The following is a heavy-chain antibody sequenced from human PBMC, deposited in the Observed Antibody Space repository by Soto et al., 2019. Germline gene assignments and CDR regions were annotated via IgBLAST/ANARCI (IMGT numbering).Heavy chain of an antibody. J-gene: IGHJ1*01. Sequence: SVKVSCKASGGTFSSYAISWVRQSPGQGLEWMGGIIPIFGTANYAQKFQGRVTITADESTSTAYMELSSLRSEDTAVYYCARTYYYDSSGYEYFQHWGQGTLVTVSS. CDR1: GGTFSSYA. CDR2: IIPIFGTA. CDR3: ARTYYYDSSGYEYFQH. V-gene: IGHV1-69*13. D-gene: IGHD3-22*01.